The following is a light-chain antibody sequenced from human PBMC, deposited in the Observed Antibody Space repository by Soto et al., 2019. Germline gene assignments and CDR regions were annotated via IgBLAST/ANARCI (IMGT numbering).Light chain of an antibody. Sequence: GDGVTITCRASQGISNSLAWYQQKPGKVPKLLIYAASTLHSGVPSRFSGSGSATDLTLTISSLQPEDVATYYCQKYNSALWTFGQGAKVEIK. CDR1: QGISNS. J-gene: IGKJ1*01. V-gene: IGKV1-27*01. CDR3: QKYNSALWT. CDR2: AAS.